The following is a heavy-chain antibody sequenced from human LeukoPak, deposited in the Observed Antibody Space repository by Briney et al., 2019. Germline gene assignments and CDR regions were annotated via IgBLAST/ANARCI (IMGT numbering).Heavy chain of an antibody. V-gene: IGHV1-2*02. CDR1: GYTFRGFF. J-gene: IGHJ6*03. Sequence: ASVKVSCKTSGYTFRGFFMHWLRQAPGQGFQWMGWINPDNGDTNYAQKFEGRVTMTRDTSITTAYMELNNLMSDDTAVYYCARAGPGGTEFWSGYPQAYYHYHYMDVWGTGTTVTVSS. CDR3: ARAGPGGTEFWSGYPQAYYHYHYMDV. CDR2: INPDNGDT. D-gene: IGHD3-3*01.